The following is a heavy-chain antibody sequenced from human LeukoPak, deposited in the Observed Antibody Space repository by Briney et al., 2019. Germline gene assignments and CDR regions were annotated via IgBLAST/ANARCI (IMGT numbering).Heavy chain of an antibody. D-gene: IGHD1-26*01. CDR1: GGSITSYY. V-gene: IGHV4-59*08. Sequence: SETLSLTCTVSGGSITSYYWSWIRQPPGKGLEWIGYIYYSGSTNYNPTLKSRVTISVDTSKNQFSLKLSSVTAADTAVYYCARYTRGRNGMDVWGQGTTVTVSS. J-gene: IGHJ6*02. CDR2: IYYSGST. CDR3: ARYTRGRNGMDV.